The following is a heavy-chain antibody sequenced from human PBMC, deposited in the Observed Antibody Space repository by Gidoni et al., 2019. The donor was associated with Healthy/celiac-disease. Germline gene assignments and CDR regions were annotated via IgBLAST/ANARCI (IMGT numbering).Heavy chain of an antibody. Sequence: EVQLLESGGGLVQPGGSLRLSWAASGVTFSSYAMSWVRQAPGKGLDWVAAISGSGGSTYYADSVKGRFTISRDNSKNTLYLQMNSLRAEDTAVYYCAKQAPSSTGGGMDVWGQGTTVTVSS. J-gene: IGHJ6*02. V-gene: IGHV3-23*01. D-gene: IGHD2-2*01. CDR2: ISGSGGST. CDR3: AKQAPSSTGGGMDV. CDR1: GVTFSSYA.